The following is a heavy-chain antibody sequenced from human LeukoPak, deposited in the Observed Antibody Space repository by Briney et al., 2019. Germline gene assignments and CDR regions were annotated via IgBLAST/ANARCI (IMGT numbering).Heavy chain of an antibody. V-gene: IGHV3-7*01. CDR1: GFTLSDYW. D-gene: IGHD3-10*01. J-gene: IGHJ4*02. CDR2: INQDGGEK. CDR3: ARDWDAMLRGETADF. Sequence: GGSLRLSCAGYGFTLSDYWMNWVRQAPGKGLEWVANINQDGGEKYYVDSVKGRFTISRDNAKNSLYLQMNSLIADDTAVYYCARDWDAMLRGETADFWGQGTLVTVSS.